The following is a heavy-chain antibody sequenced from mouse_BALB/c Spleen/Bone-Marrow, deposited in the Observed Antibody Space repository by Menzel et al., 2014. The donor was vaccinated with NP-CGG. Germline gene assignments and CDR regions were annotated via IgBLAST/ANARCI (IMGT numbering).Heavy chain of an antibody. V-gene: IGHV14-3*02. J-gene: IGHJ3*01. CDR1: GFNIKDTY. D-gene: IGHD2-14*01. CDR2: IDPANGNT. CDR3: ARYDYRYSWFAY. Sequence: EVQLQQSGAELVKPGASVKLSCTAPGFNIKDTYMHWVKQRPEQGLEWIGRIDPANGNTKYDPKFQGKATITTDTSSNTAYLQIRSLTSEDTAVYYCARYDYRYSWFAYWGQGTLVTVSA.